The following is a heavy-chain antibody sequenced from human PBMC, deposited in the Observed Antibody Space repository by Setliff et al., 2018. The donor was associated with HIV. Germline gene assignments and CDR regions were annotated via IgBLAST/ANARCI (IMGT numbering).Heavy chain of an antibody. Sequence: SETLSLTCTVSGGSISSGGYYWSWIRQHPGKGLEWIGYIFYSGSTYYNPSLKSRVTISVDTSKNQFSLKLSSVTAADTAMYYCGRVGFGELFGAFDIWGQGIVVTV. J-gene: IGHJ3*02. CDR3: GRVGFGELFGAFDI. CDR1: GGSISSGGYY. D-gene: IGHD3-10*01. V-gene: IGHV4-31*03. CDR2: IFYSGST.